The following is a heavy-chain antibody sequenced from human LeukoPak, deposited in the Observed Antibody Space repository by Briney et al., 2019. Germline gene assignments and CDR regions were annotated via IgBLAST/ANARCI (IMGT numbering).Heavy chain of an antibody. V-gene: IGHV3-21*01. Sequence: AGGSLGLSCAASGFTFSSYSMNWVRQAPGKGLEWVSSISSSSSYIYYADSVKGRFTISRDNAKNSLYLQMNSLRAEDTAVYYCARNPTMGTFDYWGQGTLVTVSS. CDR3: ARNPTMGTFDY. J-gene: IGHJ4*02. CDR2: ISSSSSYI. CDR1: GFTFSSYS. D-gene: IGHD7-27*01.